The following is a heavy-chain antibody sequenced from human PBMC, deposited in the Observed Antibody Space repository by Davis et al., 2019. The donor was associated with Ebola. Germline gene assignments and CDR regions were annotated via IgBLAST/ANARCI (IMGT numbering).Heavy chain of an antibody. CDR3: TRSAIAAAGGPFDY. Sequence: GGSLRLSCAASGFTFSGSAMHWVRQASGKGLEWVGRIRSKANSYATAYAASVKGRFTISRDDSKNTAYLQMNSLKTEDTAVYYCTRSAIAAAGGPFDYWGQGTLVTVSS. CDR2: IRSKANSYAT. D-gene: IGHD6-13*01. J-gene: IGHJ4*02. CDR1: GFTFSGSA. V-gene: IGHV3-73*01.